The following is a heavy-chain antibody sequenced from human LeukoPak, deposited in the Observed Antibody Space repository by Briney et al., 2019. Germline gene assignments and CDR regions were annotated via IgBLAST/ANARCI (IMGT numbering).Heavy chain of an antibody. V-gene: IGHV3-23*01. D-gene: IGHD3-10*01. CDR3: AKDLFRHGANDAFDI. CDR1: GFTFSSYA. J-gene: IGHJ3*02. CDR2: ISGSGGST. Sequence: GGSLRLSCAASGFTFSSYAMSWVRQAPGKGLEWVSAISGSGGSTYYADSVKGRFTISRDNSKNTLYLQMNSLRAKDTAVYYCAKDLFRHGANDAFDIWGQGTMVTVSS.